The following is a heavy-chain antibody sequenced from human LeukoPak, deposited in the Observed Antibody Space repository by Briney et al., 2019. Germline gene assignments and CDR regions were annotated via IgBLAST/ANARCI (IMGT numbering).Heavy chain of an antibody. CDR3: ARHTTVISYYYMYV. V-gene: IGHV5-51*01. Sequence: KGGESLEISCQGSGSHFTRYWIGWGRQLPGKGVEGMGIIYSGESDNRKSPSFQGQVTISADKSISTAYLQWSSLKASDTAMYYCARHTTVISYYYMYVGGKGTTGTVS. D-gene: IGHD4-17*01. CDR2: IYSGESDN. J-gene: IGHJ6*03. CDR1: GSHFTRYW.